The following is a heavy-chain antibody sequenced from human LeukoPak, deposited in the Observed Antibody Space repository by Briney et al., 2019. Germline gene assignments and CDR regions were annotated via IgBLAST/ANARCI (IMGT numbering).Heavy chain of an antibody. D-gene: IGHD6-19*01. CDR3: AREASGWYYMDV. Sequence: SETLSLTCTVSGGSISSGSYYWNWIRQPAGKGLEWIGRIYTSGSTNYNPSLKSRVTISVDTSKDQFSLKPSSVTAADTAVYYCAREASGWYYMDVWGKGTTVTVSS. CDR1: GGSISSGSYY. J-gene: IGHJ6*03. V-gene: IGHV4-61*02. CDR2: IYTSGST.